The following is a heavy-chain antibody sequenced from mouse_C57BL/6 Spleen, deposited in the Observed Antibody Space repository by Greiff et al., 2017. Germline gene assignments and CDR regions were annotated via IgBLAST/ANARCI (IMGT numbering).Heavy chain of an antibody. CDR3: AKGGGGLDY. J-gene: IGHJ2*01. CDR1: GFSLTSYG. Sequence: VQVVESGPGLVAPSQSLSITCTVSGFSLTSYGVSWVRQPPGKGLEWLGVIWGDGSTNYHSALIARLSNSKDNSKSQVFLNLNSLQTDDTATYSGAKGGGGLDYWGQGTTLTVSS. V-gene: IGHV2-3*01. CDR2: IWGDGST.